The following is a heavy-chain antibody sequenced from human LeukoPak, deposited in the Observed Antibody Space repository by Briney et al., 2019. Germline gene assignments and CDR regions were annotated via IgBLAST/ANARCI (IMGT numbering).Heavy chain of an antibody. CDR1: GFSLTTHEVG. D-gene: IGHD6-19*01. Sequence: SGPTLVIPTETLTLTCTFSGFSLTTHEVGVGWFRQPPGKALEALALVYYKNNKFYSPYLKTRVTVYKDTSKNQVVLTLTNVDPMDTATYYCAHQETNNGWHPFQNWGPGTLVIVSS. CDR3: AHQETNNGWHPFQN. J-gene: IGHJ1*01. CDR2: VYYKNNK. V-gene: IGHV2-5*01.